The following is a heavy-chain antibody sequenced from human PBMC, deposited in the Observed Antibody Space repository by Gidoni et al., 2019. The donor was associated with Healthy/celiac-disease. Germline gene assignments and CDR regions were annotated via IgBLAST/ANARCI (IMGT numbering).Heavy chain of an antibody. CDR2: IWYDGNNK. J-gene: IGHJ3*02. V-gene: IGHV3-33*01. Sequence: QVQLVESGGGVVQPGRSLSLSCAASGFTFSSYGMHWVRQAPGKGLEWVAVIWYDGNNKYYADSVKGRFTISRDNSKNTLYLQMNSLRAEDTAVYYCARDGGYYYDSSGSYAFDIWGQGTMVTVSS. D-gene: IGHD3-22*01. CDR1: GFTFSSYG. CDR3: ARDGGYYYDSSGSYAFDI.